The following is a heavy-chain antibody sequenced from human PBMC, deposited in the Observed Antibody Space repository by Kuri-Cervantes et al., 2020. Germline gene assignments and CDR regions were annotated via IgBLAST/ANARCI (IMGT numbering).Heavy chain of an antibody. CDR2: IYYCGST. CDR3: SSYYSSGWYVDY. D-gene: IGHD6-19*01. Sequence: GSLRLSCTVSGGSISSYYWSWIRQPPGKGLEWIGYIYYCGSTNYNPSLKSRVTITVDTAKNQFSLKLSCVTAADTAVHYCSSYYSSGWYVDYWGQGTLVTVSS. J-gene: IGHJ4*02. CDR1: GGSISSYY. V-gene: IGHV4-59*08.